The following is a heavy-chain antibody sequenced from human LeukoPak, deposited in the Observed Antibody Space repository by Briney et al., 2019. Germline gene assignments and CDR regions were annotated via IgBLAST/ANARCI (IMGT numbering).Heavy chain of an antibody. V-gene: IGHV3-30-3*01. Sequence: GGSLRLSCAASGFTFSSYAMHWVRQAPGKGLEWVAVISYDGSNKYYADSVKGRFTISRDNYKNTLYMQMNSLRAEDTAVYYCAREVDFWNYYGMDVWGQGTTVTVSS. CDR3: AREVDFWNYYGMDV. CDR1: GFTFSSYA. J-gene: IGHJ6*02. CDR2: ISYDGSNK. D-gene: IGHD3-3*01.